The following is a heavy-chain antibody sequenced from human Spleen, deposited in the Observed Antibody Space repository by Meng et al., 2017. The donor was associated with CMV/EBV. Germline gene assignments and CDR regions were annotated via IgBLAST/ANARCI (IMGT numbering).Heavy chain of an antibody. V-gene: IGHV3-30-3*01. CDR1: GFTFSSYA. CDR3: AREVVPAASNWFDP. Sequence: ASGFTFSSYAMHWVRQAPGKGLEWVAVMSYDGNNIFYADSVKGRFTISRDNSKNTLYLQMNSLRAEDTAMYYCAREVVPAASNWFDPWGQGTLVTVSS. D-gene: IGHD2-2*01. CDR2: MSYDGNNI. J-gene: IGHJ5*02.